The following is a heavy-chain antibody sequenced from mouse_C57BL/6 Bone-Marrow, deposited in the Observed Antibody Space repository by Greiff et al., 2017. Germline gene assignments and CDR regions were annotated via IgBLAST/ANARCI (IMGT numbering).Heavy chain of an antibody. V-gene: IGHV1-54*01. J-gene: IGHJ1*03. D-gene: IGHD1-1*01. Sequence: VQLQQSGAELVRPGTSVKVSCKASGYAFTNYLIEWVKQRPGQGLEWIGVINPGSVGTNYNEKFKGKATLTADKSSSTAYMQRSSLTSEDSAVYFCARSTTVPATGYFDVWGTGTTVTVSS. CDR2: INPGSVGT. CDR1: GYAFTNYL. CDR3: ARSTTVPATGYFDV.